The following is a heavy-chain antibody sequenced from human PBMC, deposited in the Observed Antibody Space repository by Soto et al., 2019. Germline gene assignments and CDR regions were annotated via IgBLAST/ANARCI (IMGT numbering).Heavy chain of an antibody. Sequence: PSETLSLTCTVSGGAIRSSSYFWGWLRQPPGKGLEWIGSIYYSGSTYYNPSLKSRVTISVDTSKNQFSLKLSSVTAADTAVYYCARVPSEIYSSSRYYFDYWGQGTLVTVSS. CDR2: IYYSGST. D-gene: IGHD6-6*01. CDR1: GGAIRSSSYF. V-gene: IGHV4-39*07. CDR3: ARVPSEIYSSSRYYFDY. J-gene: IGHJ4*02.